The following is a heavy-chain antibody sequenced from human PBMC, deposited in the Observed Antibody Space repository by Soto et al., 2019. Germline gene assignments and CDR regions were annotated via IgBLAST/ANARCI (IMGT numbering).Heavy chain of an antibody. CDR1: GGSFSSGGYY. J-gene: IGHJ4*02. Sequence: PSETLSLTCTGSGGSFSSGGYYWSWIRQLPGKGLEWIGYIYYSGSTYYNPSLKSRFTISLDTSKNQFSLKLSSVTAADTAVYYCARATSFSGHHGYWGQGTLVTVSS. CDR3: ARATSFSGHHGY. V-gene: IGHV4-31*03. D-gene: IGHD2-8*02. CDR2: IYYSGST.